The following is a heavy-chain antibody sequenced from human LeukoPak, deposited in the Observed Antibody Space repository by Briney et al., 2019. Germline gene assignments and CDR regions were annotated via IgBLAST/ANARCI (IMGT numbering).Heavy chain of an antibody. Sequence: SETLSLTCAVYGGSFSGYYWSWIRQPPGKGLEWIGEINHSGSTNYNPSLKSRVTISVDTSKNRFSLKLSSVTAADTAVYYCARGGDYYGSVYGMDVWGQGTTVTVSS. D-gene: IGHD3-10*01. J-gene: IGHJ6*02. CDR1: GGSFSGYY. CDR2: INHSGST. V-gene: IGHV4-34*01. CDR3: ARGGDYYGSVYGMDV.